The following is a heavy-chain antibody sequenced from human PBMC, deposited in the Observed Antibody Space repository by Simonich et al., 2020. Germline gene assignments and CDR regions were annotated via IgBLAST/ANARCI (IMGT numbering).Heavy chain of an antibody. Sequence: QVQLQQWGAGLLKPSETLSLTCAVYGGSFSGYYWSWISQPPGKGLEWIGEINQSGSTNSNPSLKGRVTISVDTSKNQFSLKLSSVTAADTAVYYCARRANWNWYFDLWGRGTLVTVSS. J-gene: IGHJ2*01. CDR2: INQSGST. CDR3: ARRANWNWYFDL. CDR1: GGSFSGYY. V-gene: IGHV4-34*01. D-gene: IGHD1-1*01.